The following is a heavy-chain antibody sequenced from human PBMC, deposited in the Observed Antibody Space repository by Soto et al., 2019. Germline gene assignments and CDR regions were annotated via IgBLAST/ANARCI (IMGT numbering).Heavy chain of an antibody. D-gene: IGHD2-15*01. Sequence: SVKVSCKASGGTFSSYAISWVRQAPGQGLEWMGGIIPIFGTANYAQKFRGRVTITADESTSTAYMELSSLRSEDTAVYYCARHGYCSGGSCYYFDYWGQGTLVTVSS. CDR1: GGTFSSYA. J-gene: IGHJ4*02. CDR2: IIPIFGTA. CDR3: ARHGYCSGGSCYYFDY. V-gene: IGHV1-69*13.